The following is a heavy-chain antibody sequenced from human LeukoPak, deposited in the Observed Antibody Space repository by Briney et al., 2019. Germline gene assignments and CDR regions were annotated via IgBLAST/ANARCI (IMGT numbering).Heavy chain of an antibody. Sequence: GGSLRLSCAASGFTVSSNYMSWVRQAPGKGLEWVSVIYSGGSTYYADSVKGRFTISRDNSKNTLYLQMNSLRAEDTAVYYCARVEMATIFDYWGQGILVTVSS. J-gene: IGHJ4*02. CDR1: GFTVSSNY. D-gene: IGHD5-24*01. CDR3: ARVEMATIFDY. V-gene: IGHV3-66*01. CDR2: IYSGGST.